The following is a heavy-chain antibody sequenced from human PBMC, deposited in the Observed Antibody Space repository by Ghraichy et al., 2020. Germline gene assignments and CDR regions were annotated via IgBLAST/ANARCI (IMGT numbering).Heavy chain of an antibody. V-gene: IGHV4-34*01. CDR2: INHSGST. CDR1: GGSFSGYY. D-gene: IGHD3-10*01. Sequence: SQTLSLTCAVYGGSFSGYYWSWIRQPPGKGLEWIGEINHSGSTNYNPSLKSRVTISVDTSKNQFSLKLSSVTAADTAVYYCARGGALLWFGEFDPWGQGTLVTVSS. J-gene: IGHJ5*02. CDR3: ARGGALLWFGEFDP.